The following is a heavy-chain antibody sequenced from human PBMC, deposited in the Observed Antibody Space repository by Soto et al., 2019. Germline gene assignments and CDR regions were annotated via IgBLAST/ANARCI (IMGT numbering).Heavy chain of an antibody. Sequence: AASVKVSCKASGGTFSSYAISWVRQAPGQGLEWMGGIIPIFGTANYAQKFQGRVTITADKSTSTAYMELSSLRSEDTAVYYCAREGYYDSSGPPVAFDIWGQGTMVTVSS. V-gene: IGHV1-69*06. CDR3: AREGYYDSSGPPVAFDI. CDR2: IIPIFGTA. D-gene: IGHD3-22*01. J-gene: IGHJ3*02. CDR1: GGTFSSYA.